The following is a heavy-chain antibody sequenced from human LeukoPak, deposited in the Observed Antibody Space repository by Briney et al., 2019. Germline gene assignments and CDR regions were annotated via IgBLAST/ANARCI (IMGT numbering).Heavy chain of an antibody. CDR2: IKEDGSEK. D-gene: IGHD2-15*01. J-gene: IGHJ4*02. Sequence: PGGSLRLSCAASGFTFSTYWMTWVRQAPGEGLEWVANIKEDGSEKYYVDSVKGRFTISRDNAKNSLYLQMNTLRAEDTAVYYCTRDTGCSGGTCYSFYDSWGQGTLVTVAS. CDR1: GFTFSTYW. CDR3: TRDTGCSGGTCYSFYDS. V-gene: IGHV3-7*01.